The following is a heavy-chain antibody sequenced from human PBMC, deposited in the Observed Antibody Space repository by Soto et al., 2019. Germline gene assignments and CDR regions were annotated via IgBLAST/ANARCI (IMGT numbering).Heavy chain of an antibody. J-gene: IGHJ6*02. V-gene: IGHV4-4*02. Sequence: SETLSLTCDVSGGSITGNNWWTWVRQPPGKGLEWIGEIYQSGRTKYNPSLKSRVTISIDTSKRQFSLRLNSVTAADTAVYYCATCQLGEFYYALDVWGQGTTVTVSS. CDR2: IYQSGRT. CDR3: ATCQLGEFYYALDV. D-gene: IGHD1-1*01. CDR1: GGSITGNNW.